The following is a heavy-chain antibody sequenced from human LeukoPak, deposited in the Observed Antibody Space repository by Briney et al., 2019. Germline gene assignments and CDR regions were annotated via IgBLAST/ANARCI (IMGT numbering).Heavy chain of an antibody. D-gene: IGHD1-26*01. CDR2: ISAGNGNT. V-gene: IGHV1-3*01. CDR1: GYTFTSYA. Sequence: ASVKVSYKASGYTFTSYAIHWVRQAPGQRLEWMGWISAGNGNTKYSQNFQGRVTFISNTSATTAFMELSSLRSEDAAVYYCARDSGSGNNDYWGQGTLVTVSS. CDR3: ARDSGSGNNDY. J-gene: IGHJ4*02.